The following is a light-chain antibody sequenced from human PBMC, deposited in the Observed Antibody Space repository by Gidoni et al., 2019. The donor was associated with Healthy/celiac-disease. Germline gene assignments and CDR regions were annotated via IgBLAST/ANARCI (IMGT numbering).Light chain of an antibody. Sequence: DIVMTQSPDSLAVSLGERATINCKPSQSILYSSNNKNYLAWYQQKPGQTPKLLIYWASTRETGVPDRFSGSGSGTDFTLTISSLQAEDVAVYYCQQYCSTQLTFXGXTKVEIK. CDR2: WAS. CDR1: QSILYSSNNKNY. V-gene: IGKV4-1*01. J-gene: IGKJ4*01. CDR3: QQYCSTQLT.